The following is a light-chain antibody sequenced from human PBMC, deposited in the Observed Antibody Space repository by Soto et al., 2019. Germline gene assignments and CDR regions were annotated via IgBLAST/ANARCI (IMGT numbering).Light chain of an antibody. Sequence: IVMTQSPATLSVSPGESATLSCRASQSVSNNLTWYQQKPGQPPRLLIYGASTRATGVPGRFSGSGSGTEFTLTISSLQSEDFAVYYCQQYNDWWTFGQRTKADIK. CDR2: GAS. J-gene: IGKJ1*01. CDR3: QQYNDWWT. CDR1: QSVSNN. V-gene: IGKV3-15*01.